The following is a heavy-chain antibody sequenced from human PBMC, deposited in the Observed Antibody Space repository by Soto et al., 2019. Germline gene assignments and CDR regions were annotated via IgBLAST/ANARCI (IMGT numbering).Heavy chain of an antibody. CDR2: IYYSGST. V-gene: IGHV4-31*03. D-gene: IGHD2-15*01. CDR1: GGSISSGGYY. CDR3: ARDCGCSGSSYWYFDL. J-gene: IGHJ2*01. Sequence: QVQLQESGPGLVKPSQTLSLTCTVSGGSISSGGYYWSWIRQHPGKGLEWIGYIYYSGSTYYNPSLERRVTISXXPXKXXFSLKLSSVTAADTAVYYCARDCGCSGSSYWYFDLWGRGTLVTVSS.